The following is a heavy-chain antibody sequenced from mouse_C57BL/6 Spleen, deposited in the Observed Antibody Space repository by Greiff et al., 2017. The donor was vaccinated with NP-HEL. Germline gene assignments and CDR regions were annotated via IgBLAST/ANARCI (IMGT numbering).Heavy chain of an antibody. J-gene: IGHJ2*01. CDR1: GYSITSGYY. CDR2: ISYDGSN. Sequence: EVQLQQSGPGLVKPSQSLSLTCSVTGYSITSGYYWNWIRQFPGNKLEWMGYISYDGSNNYNPSLKNRISITRDTSKNQFFLKLNSVTTEDTATYYCARDLDYRGQGTTLTVSS. CDR3: ARDLDY. V-gene: IGHV3-6*01.